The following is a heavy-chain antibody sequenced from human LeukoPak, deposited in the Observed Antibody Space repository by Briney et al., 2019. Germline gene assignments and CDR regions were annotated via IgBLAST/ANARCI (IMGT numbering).Heavy chain of an antibody. CDR2: IWYDGSNK. CDR1: GFTFSSYG. CDR3: AKDRFLEWANFDY. D-gene: IGHD3-3*01. J-gene: IGHJ4*02. V-gene: IGHV3-33*06. Sequence: PGRSLRLSCAASGFTFSSYGMPWVRQAPGKGLEWVAVIWYDGSNKYYADSVKGRFTISRDNSKNTLYLQMNSLRAEDTAVYYCAKDRFLEWANFDYWGQGTLVTVSS.